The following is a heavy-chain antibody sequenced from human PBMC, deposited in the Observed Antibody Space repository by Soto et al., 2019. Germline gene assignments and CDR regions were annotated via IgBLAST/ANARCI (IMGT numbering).Heavy chain of an antibody. CDR1: GDSMSSGRYY. CDR3: VRGRDLYKCGF. D-gene: IGHD6-25*01. J-gene: IGHJ4*02. V-gene: IGHV4-31*03. CDR2: VHPSGNT. Sequence: ASETLSLTCTVSGDSMSSGRYYWSWIRQHPGKGLEWIGHVHPSGNTYYNPSLESRLNMSVDMSKSQVSLQLRSVTVADTAVYYCVRGRDLYKCGFWGPGTQVTVSS.